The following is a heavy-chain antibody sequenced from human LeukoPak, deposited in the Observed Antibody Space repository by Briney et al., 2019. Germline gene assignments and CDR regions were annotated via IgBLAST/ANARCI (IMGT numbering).Heavy chain of an antibody. D-gene: IGHD2-15*01. CDR1: GDSISSFY. V-gene: IGHV4-59*08. CDR2: IHYSGSS. J-gene: IGHJ4*02. CDR3: VLAPNSNWFDF. Sequence: SETLSLTCSVSGDSISSFYWNWIRQSPGRGLEWIGSIHYSGSSIYNPSLRSRVTMSIDTSKKQSFLNLRSVTAADTAVYYCVLAPNSNWFDFWGQGTLVTVSS.